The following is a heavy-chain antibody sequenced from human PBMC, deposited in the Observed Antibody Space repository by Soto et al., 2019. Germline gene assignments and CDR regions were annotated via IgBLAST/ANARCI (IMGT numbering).Heavy chain of an antibody. V-gene: IGHV3-15*01. CDR1: GFSFRNAW. CDR3: RLDYFYYGMDV. J-gene: IGHJ6*02. Sequence: PGGSLRLSCAASGFSFRNAWMSWVRQAPGKRLEWVGRIKSKTDGGTTDYAAPVKGRFTISRDNSKNTLYLQMNSLKTEDTAVYYCRLDYFYYGMDVWGQGTTVTVSS. CDR2: IKSKTDGGTT.